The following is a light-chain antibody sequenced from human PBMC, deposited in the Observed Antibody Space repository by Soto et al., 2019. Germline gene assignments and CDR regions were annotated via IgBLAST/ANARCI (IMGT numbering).Light chain of an antibody. CDR2: DAS. CDR3: QQRSNWLFT. CDR1: QSVSSY. V-gene: IGKV3-11*01. J-gene: IGKJ3*01. Sequence: EIVLTQSPATLSLSPGERATLSCRASQSVSSYLAWYQQKPGQAPRPLIYDASNRATGIPARFSGSGSGTAFTLTISSLEPEDFAGYYCQQRSNWLFTFGPGTKVDIK.